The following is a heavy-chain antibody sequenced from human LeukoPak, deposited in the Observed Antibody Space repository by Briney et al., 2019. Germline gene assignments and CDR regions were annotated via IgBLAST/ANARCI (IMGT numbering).Heavy chain of an antibody. CDR3: AKDISYGYGQLSVYYFDY. CDR1: GFTFDDYA. CDR2: ISWNSGSI. Sequence: PGGSLRLSCAASGFTFDDYAMHWVRQAPGKGLEWVSGISWNSGSIGYADSVKGRFTISRDNAKNSLYLQMNSPRAEDTALYYCAKDISYGYGQLSVYYFDYWGQGTLVTVSS. D-gene: IGHD5-18*01. J-gene: IGHJ4*02. V-gene: IGHV3-9*01.